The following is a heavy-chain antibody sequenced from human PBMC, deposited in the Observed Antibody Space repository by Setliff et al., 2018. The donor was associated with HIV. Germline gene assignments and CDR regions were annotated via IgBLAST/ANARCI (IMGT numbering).Heavy chain of an antibody. Sequence: PGGSLRLSCAASGFSFSNAWMSWVRQTPGKGLEWVGRIKSKNDDGTTTYVAPVKGRFTISRDDSKNTLYLHMNSLNTEDTGVYYCTTDSASYGMDVWGQGTTVTSP. V-gene: IGHV3-15*01. J-gene: IGHJ6*02. CDR3: TTDSASYGMDV. CDR2: IKSKNDDGTT. D-gene: IGHD1-26*01. CDR1: GFSFSNAW.